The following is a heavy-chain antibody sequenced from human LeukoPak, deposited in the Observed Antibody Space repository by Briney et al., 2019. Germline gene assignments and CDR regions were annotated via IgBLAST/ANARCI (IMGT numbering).Heavy chain of an antibody. V-gene: IGHV4-59*12. J-gene: IGHJ4*02. Sequence: PSETLSLTCTVSGDSISSYYWSWIRQPPGKGLEWIGYIYYSGSTNYNPSLKSRVTISVDTSKNQFSLKLSSVTAADTAVYYCHLSSGYKRRFDYWGQGTLVTVSS. D-gene: IGHD3-22*01. CDR2: IYYSGST. CDR1: GDSISSYY. CDR3: HLSSGYKRRFDY.